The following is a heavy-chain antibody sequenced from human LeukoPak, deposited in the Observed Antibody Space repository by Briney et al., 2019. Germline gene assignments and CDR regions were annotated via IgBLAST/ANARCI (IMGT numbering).Heavy chain of an antibody. CDR1: GYTFTSYG. J-gene: IGHJ4*02. CDR3: ARVNSMRWLADFDY. CDR2: ISAYNGNT. D-gene: IGHD4-23*01. V-gene: IGHV1-18*01. Sequence: ASVKVSCKASGYTFTSYGISWVRQAPGQGLEWMGWISAYNGNTNYAQKLQGRVTMTTDTSTSTAYMELRSLRSDDTAVYYCARVNSMRWLADFDYWGQGTLVTVSS.